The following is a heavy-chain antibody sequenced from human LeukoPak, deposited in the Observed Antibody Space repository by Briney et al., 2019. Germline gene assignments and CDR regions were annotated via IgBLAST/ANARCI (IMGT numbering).Heavy chain of an antibody. CDR1: GFTFSSYA. D-gene: IGHD3-10*01. CDR3: ANLDYGSGSHNTLGQYYFDY. V-gene: IGHV3-23*01. J-gene: IGHJ4*02. CDR2: ISGSGGST. Sequence: GGSLRLSCAASGFTFSSYAMSWVRQAPGKGLEWVSAISGSGGSTHYADSVKGRFTISRDNSKNTLYLQMNSLRAEDTAVYYCANLDYGSGSHNTLGQYYFDYWGQGTLVTVSS.